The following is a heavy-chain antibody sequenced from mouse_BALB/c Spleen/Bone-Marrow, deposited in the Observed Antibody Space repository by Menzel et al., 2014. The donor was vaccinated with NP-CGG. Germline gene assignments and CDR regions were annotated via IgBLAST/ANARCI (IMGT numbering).Heavy chain of an antibody. V-gene: IGHV14-3*02. D-gene: IGHD1-1*01. J-gene: IGHJ4*01. CDR1: GFNIKDTY. Sequence: VQLQQSGAELVKPGASVKLSCTASGFNIKDTYMHWVKQRPEQGLEWIGRIDPANGNTKYDPKFQGKATITADTSSNTAYLQLSSLTPEDTAVYYCARYRYYGSSYAMDYWGQGTSVTVSS. CDR3: ARYRYYGSSYAMDY. CDR2: IDPANGNT.